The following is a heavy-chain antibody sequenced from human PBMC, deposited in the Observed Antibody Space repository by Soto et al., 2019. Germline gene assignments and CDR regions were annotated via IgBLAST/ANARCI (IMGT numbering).Heavy chain of an antibody. CDR1: GGTFSSHA. V-gene: IGHV1-69*13. J-gene: IGHJ4*02. D-gene: IGHD4-17*01. CDR2: IIPIFGTA. CDR3: AREFGDYGGDDY. Sequence: GASVKVSCKASGGTFSSHAISWVRQAPGQGLEWMGGIIPIFGTANYAQKFQGRVTITADESTSTAYMELSSLRSEDTAVYYCAREFGDYGGDDYWGQGTLVTVSS.